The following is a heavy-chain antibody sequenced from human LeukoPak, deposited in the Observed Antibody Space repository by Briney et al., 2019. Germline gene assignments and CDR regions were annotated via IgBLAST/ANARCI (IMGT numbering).Heavy chain of an antibody. CDR3: ARDGGHDSRKYYFDY. CDR2: IYSGGGT. J-gene: IGHJ4*02. V-gene: IGHV3-66*01. Sequence: PGGSLRLSCAASGFTVSSNYMNWVRQAPGKGLEWVSVIYSGGGTYYADSVKGRFTISRDNSKNTLYLHMNSLRAEDTALYYCARDGGHDSRKYYFDYWGQGTLVTVSS. CDR1: GFTVSSNY. D-gene: IGHD3-22*01.